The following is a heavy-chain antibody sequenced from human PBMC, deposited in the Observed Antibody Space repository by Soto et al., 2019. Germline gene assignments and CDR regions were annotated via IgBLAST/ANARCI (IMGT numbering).Heavy chain of an antibody. CDR3: ARDYPGDGNAFDI. V-gene: IGHV1-2*04. CDR1: GYTFTGYY. J-gene: IGHJ3*02. CDR2: INPNSGGT. D-gene: IGHD3-16*02. Sequence: ASVKVSCKASGYTFTGYYMHWVRQAPGQGLEWMGWINPNSGGTNYAQKFQGWVTMTRDTSISTAYMELIRQRSDDTAVYYGARDYPGDGNAFDIWGQGTMVTVSS.